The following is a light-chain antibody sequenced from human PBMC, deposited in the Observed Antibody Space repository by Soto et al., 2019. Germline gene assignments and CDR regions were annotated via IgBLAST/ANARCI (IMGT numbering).Light chain of an antibody. CDR2: TTS. Sequence: DIQVTQSPSSVSASVGDRVTITCRASQDINNWLAWYQQKPGKAPKLLIYTTSNLQSGVPSRFSGSGSGTDFTLPISSLQPEDFATYYCQQANSFPLTFGGGTKVEIK. CDR3: QQANSFPLT. J-gene: IGKJ4*01. CDR1: QDINNW. V-gene: IGKV1D-12*01.